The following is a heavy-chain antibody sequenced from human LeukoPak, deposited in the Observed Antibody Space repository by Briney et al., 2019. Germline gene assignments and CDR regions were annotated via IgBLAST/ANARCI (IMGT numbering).Heavy chain of an antibody. CDR3: ARDLSAPGWFDP. CDR2: IYYSGST. CDR1: GGSISSGDYY. V-gene: IGHV4-30-4*01. Sequence: PSQTLSLTCTVSGGSISSGDYYWSWIRQPPGKGLEWIGYIYYSGSTYYNPSLKSRVTISVDTSKNQFSLKLSSVTAADTAVYYCARDLSAPGWFDPWGQGTLVTVSS. J-gene: IGHJ5*02. D-gene: IGHD1-26*01.